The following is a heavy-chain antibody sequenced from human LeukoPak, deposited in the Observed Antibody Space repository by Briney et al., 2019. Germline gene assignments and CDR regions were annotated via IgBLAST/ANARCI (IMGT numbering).Heavy chain of an antibody. Sequence: PPETLSLTCAVYGESFSGYYWSWIRQPPGKGLEWIGEINHSGSTNYNPSLKSRVTISVDTSKNQFSLKLSSVTAADTAVYYCARQGSEGFDPWGQGTLVTVSS. CDR3: ARQGSEGFDP. J-gene: IGHJ5*02. V-gene: IGHV4-34*01. CDR2: INHSGST. CDR1: GESFSGYY.